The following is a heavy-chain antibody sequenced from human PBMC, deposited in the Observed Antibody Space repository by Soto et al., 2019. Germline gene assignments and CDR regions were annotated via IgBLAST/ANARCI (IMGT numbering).Heavy chain of an antibody. Sequence: EVQLVESGGGLVNPGGSLRLSCGASGIIFSSAWMSWVCPAPGKGLEWVARIKSKADGSTPDYAAPVKGRLTISRDESKNMVFLQMDSLRTEDTAAYYCISDIPGVTTDWGFDYWGQGTLVTVSS. J-gene: IGHJ4*02. CDR2: IKSKADGSTP. D-gene: IGHD4-17*01. CDR3: ISDIPGVTTDWGFDY. CDR1: GIIFSSAW. V-gene: IGHV3-15*01.